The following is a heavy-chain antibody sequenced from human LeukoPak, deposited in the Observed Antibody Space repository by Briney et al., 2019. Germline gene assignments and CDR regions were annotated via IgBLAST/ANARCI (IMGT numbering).Heavy chain of an antibody. V-gene: IGHV3-7*01. CDR2: IKQDGSEK. D-gene: IGHD2-15*01. Sequence: GGSLRLSCAASGFTFSSYWMSWVRPAPGKGLEWVANIKQDGSEKYYVDSVKGRFTISRDNAKNSLYLQMNSLRAEDTAVYYCARVWVVGSPVAFDIWGQGTMVTVSS. CDR1: GFTFSSYW. CDR3: ARVWVVGSPVAFDI. J-gene: IGHJ3*02.